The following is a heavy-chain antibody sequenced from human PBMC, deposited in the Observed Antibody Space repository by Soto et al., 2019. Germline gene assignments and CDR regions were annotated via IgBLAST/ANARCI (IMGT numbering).Heavy chain of an antibody. CDR2: INPSGGST. CDR3: ARDVDDSSGYYYYYYGMDV. Sequence: GASVKVSCKASGYTFTSYYMHWVRQAPGQGLEWMGIINPSGGSTSYAQKFQGRVTMTRDTSTSTVYMELSSLKSEDTAVYYCARDVDDSSGYYYYYYGMDVWGQGTTVTVSS. CDR1: GYTFTSYY. D-gene: IGHD3-22*01. J-gene: IGHJ6*02. V-gene: IGHV1-46*03.